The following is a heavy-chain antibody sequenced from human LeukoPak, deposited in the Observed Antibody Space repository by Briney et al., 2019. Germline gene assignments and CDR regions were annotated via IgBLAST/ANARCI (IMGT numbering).Heavy chain of an antibody. CDR3: ARRHHFGFLDS. D-gene: IGHD3-10*01. Sequence: GGSLRLSCAASGVMFPSYWMTWVRQAPGKGLEWVANIKQDGSEKYYVDSVKGRFTISRDNAKNSVYLQMNSLRAEDTAVYYCARRHHFGFLDSWGQGTLVSVSS. V-gene: IGHV3-7*04. CDR2: IKQDGSEK. J-gene: IGHJ4*02. CDR1: GVMFPSYW.